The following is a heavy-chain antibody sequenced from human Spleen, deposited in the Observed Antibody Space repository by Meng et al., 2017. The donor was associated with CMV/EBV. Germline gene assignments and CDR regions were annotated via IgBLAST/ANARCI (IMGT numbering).Heavy chain of an antibody. CDR3: ARDAVVPAANFRPVWFDP. V-gene: IGHV1-69*04. Sequence: SVKVSCKASGGTFSSYTISWVRQAPGQGLEWMGRIIPILGIANYAQKFQGRVTITADKSTSTAYMELSRLRSDDTAVYYCARDAVVPAANFRPVWFDPWGQGTLVTVSS. J-gene: IGHJ5*02. CDR2: IIPILGIA. D-gene: IGHD2-2*01. CDR1: GGTFSSYT.